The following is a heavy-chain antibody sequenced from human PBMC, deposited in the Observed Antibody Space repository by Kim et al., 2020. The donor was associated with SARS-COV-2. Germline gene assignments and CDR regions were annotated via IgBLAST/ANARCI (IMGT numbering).Heavy chain of an antibody. CDR1: GGTFSSYA. Sequence: SVKVSCKASGGTFSSYAISWVRQAPGQGLEWMGRIIPILGIANYAQKFQGRVTITADKSTSTAYMELSSLRSEDTAVYYCARDEGWLQPYFDYWGQGTL. V-gene: IGHV1-69*04. CDR2: IIPILGIA. D-gene: IGHD5-18*01. CDR3: ARDEGWLQPYFDY. J-gene: IGHJ4*02.